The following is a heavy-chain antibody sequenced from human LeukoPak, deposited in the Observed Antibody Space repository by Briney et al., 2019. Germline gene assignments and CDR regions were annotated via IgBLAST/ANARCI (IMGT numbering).Heavy chain of an antibody. CDR2: IYYSGST. D-gene: IGHD1-26*01. V-gene: IGHV4-61*08. Sequence: SETLSLTCTVSGGSISSGGYYWSWIRQPPGKGLEWIGYIYYSGSTNYNPSLKSRVTISVDTSKNQFSLKLSSVTAADTAVYYCASFSSGSYYRYYGMDVWGQGTTVTVSS. CDR3: ASFSSGSYYRYYGMDV. J-gene: IGHJ6*02. CDR1: GGSISSGGYY.